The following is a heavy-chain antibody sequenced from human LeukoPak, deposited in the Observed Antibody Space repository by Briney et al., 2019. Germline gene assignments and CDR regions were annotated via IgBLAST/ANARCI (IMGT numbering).Heavy chain of an antibody. J-gene: IGHJ3*02. CDR2: FYPEDGEI. CDR1: GYSLSELS. Sequence: ASMRVSCEVSGYSLSELSIHWVRHVPGKGLQWMGGFYPEDGEIVYAQNLHGRVTMTEDTSTDTAYMELSSLRSEDTAVYYCAAGFHGGGLLNDDVFDIWGQGTRVAVSS. CDR3: AAGFHGGGLLNDDVFDI. D-gene: IGHD2-15*01. V-gene: IGHV1-24*01.